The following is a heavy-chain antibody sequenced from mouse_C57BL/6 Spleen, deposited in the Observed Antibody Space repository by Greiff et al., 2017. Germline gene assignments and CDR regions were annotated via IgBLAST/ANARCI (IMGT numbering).Heavy chain of an antibody. D-gene: IGHD2-2*01. V-gene: IGHV1-69*01. Sequence: QVQLQQPGAELVMPGASVKLSCKASGYTFTSYWMHWVKQRPGQGLEWIGEIDPSDSYTNYNQKFKGKSTLTVDKSSSTAYMQLSSLTSEDSAVYYCARSNYGYDAAWFAYWGQGTLVTVSA. CDR3: ARSNYGYDAAWFAY. CDR1: GYTFTSYW. J-gene: IGHJ3*01. CDR2: IDPSDSYT.